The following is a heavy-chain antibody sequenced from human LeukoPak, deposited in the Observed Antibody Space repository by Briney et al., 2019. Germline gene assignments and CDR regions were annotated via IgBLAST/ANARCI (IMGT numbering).Heavy chain of an antibody. V-gene: IGHV3-66*01. CDR1: GFTVSNNW. Sequence: GGSLRLSCAASGFTVSNNWMNWVRQAPGKGLEGVSLIFSGGDTQYADSVKDRFTISRDASKNTLYLQMSNLRAEDTAVYYCARDPSAVTANTYAWGQGTLVTVSS. CDR2: IFSGGDT. J-gene: IGHJ5*02. D-gene: IGHD2-2*01. CDR3: ARDPSAVTANTYA.